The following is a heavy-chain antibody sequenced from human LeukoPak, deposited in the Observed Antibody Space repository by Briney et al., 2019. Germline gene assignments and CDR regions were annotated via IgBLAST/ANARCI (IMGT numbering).Heavy chain of an antibody. CDR2: IYHSGST. Sequence: SETLSLTCTVSGGSISSGGYYWSWIRQPPGKGLEWTGYIYHSGSTYYNPSLKSRVTISVDRSKNQFSLKLSSVTAADTAVYYCARANDFWSGYYYYFDYWGQGTLVTVSS. CDR3: ARANDFWSGYYYYFDY. J-gene: IGHJ4*02. D-gene: IGHD3-3*01. CDR1: GGSISSGGYY. V-gene: IGHV4-30-2*01.